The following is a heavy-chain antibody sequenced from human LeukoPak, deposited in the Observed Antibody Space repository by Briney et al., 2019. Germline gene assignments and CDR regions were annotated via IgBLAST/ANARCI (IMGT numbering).Heavy chain of an antibody. J-gene: IGHJ4*02. Sequence: PSETLSLTCTVSGGSISSYYWSWIRQPPGKGLEWIGYIYYSGSTNYNPSLKSRVTISVDTSKNQFSLKLSSVTAADTALYFCARGDRQDYNAGYDYWGQGALVTVSS. CDR1: GGSISSYY. CDR2: IYYSGST. D-gene: IGHD4-11*01. V-gene: IGHV4-59*01. CDR3: ARGDRQDYNAGYDY.